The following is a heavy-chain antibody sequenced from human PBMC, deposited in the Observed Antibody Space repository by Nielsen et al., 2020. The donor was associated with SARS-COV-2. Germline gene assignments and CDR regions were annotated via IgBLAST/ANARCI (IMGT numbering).Heavy chain of an antibody. V-gene: IGHV3-7*01. CDR3: ARDDYGDYYY. J-gene: IGHJ4*02. D-gene: IGHD4-17*01. CDR2: IKQDGSEK. Sequence: GESLKISCAASGFTFSSYWMSWVRQAPGKGLEWVANIKQDGSEKYYADSVKGRFTISRDNAKNTLYLQMNSLRAEDTAVYYCARDDYGDYYYWGQGTLVTVSS. CDR1: GFTFSSYW.